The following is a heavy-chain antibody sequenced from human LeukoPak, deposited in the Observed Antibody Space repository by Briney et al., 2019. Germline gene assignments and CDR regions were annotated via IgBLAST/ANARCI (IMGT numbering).Heavy chain of an antibody. J-gene: IGHJ4*02. CDR2: IYPDDSDT. CDR3: ARHYGSASYYFDY. V-gene: IGHV5-51*01. D-gene: IGHD3-10*01. CDR1: GYSFTSYW. Sequence: GESLKISCKGSGYSFTSYWIGWVRQLPGKGLECVGIIYPDDSDTRYSPSFQGQVTISADKSISTAYLQWSSLKASDTAIYYCARHYGSASYYFDYWGQGTLVTVSS.